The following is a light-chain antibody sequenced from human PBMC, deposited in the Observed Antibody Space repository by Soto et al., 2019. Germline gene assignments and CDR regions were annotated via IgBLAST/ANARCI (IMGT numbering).Light chain of an antibody. CDR2: ETF. J-gene: IGKJ4*01. CDR1: QSVRNL. V-gene: IGKV3-11*01. Sequence: EIVLTQSPATLSLSPGERATLSCRASQSVRNLIACYQQNPGQAPRLLIDETFNRATGIPARFSGSGSGTDLTLTISSLEPEDFAIYYCQQRSNWPLTFGGGTRVEIK. CDR3: QQRSNWPLT.